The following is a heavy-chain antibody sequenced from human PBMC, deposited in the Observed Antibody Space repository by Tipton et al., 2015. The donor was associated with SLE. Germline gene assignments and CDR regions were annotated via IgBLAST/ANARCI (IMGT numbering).Heavy chain of an antibody. V-gene: IGHV3-23*01. CDR1: GFTFSSYA. CDR2: ISGSDGST. Sequence: GSLRLSCAASGFTFSSYAMSWVRQAPGKGLEWVSAISGSDGSTNYADSVKGRFTISRDNSKNTLYLQMNSLRAEDTAVYYCAKDDLLQPDYWGQGTLVTVSS. J-gene: IGHJ4*02. CDR3: AKDDLLQPDY.